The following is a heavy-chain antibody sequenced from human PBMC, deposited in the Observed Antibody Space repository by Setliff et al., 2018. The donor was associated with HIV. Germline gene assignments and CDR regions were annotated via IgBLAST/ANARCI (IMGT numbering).Heavy chain of an antibody. D-gene: IGHD1-26*01. CDR2: SYISGTT. CDR3: ARRSIVGVTRGFYYYGLDV. V-gene: IGHV4-4*09. CDR1: GGSINNHY. Sequence: SETLSLTCTVSGGSINNHYWYWIRQPPGKGLEVIGYSYISGTTNYNPSLKNRVTISLDTSKTQVSLRLTSATAADTAVYYCARRSIVGVTRGFYYYGLDVWGQGTTVTVSS. J-gene: IGHJ6*02.